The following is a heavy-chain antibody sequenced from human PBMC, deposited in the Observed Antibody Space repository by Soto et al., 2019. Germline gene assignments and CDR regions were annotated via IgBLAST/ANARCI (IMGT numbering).Heavy chain of an antibody. CDR2: ISYDGSNK. J-gene: IGHJ6*02. V-gene: IGHV3-30*18. CDR3: AKDPGVAGFYYYGMDV. D-gene: IGHD6-19*01. Sequence: PGGSLRLSCAASGFTFSSYAMSWVRQTPGKGLEWVAVISYDGSNKYYADSVKGRFTISRDNSKNTLYLQMNSLRAEDTAVYYCAKDPGVAGFYYYGMDVWGQGTTVTVSS. CDR1: GFTFSSYA.